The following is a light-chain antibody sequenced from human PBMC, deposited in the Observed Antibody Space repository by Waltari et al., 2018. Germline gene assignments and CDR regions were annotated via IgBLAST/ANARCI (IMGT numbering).Light chain of an antibody. CDR2: EVS. V-gene: IGLV2-14*01. Sequence: QSALTQPASVSGSPGQSITISCTGTSSDVGGYNYVSWYQQHPGKAPKLMIYEVSNRASGVSNRFSGSKSGNTASLTISGLQAEDEADYSCSSYTSSSALVFGGGTKLTVL. CDR1: SSDVGGYNY. CDR3: SSYTSSSALV. J-gene: IGLJ3*02.